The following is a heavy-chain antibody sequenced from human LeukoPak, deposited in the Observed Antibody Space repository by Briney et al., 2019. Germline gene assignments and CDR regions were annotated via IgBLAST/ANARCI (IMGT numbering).Heavy chain of an antibody. V-gene: IGHV4-38-2*02. Sequence: SETLSLTCTVSDDSISDYYRGWIRQPPGKGLEWIGSIYYSGSTYYNPSLKSRVTISVDTSKNQFSLKLSSVTAADTAVYYCASQRPLWFGALGGSFDPWGQGTLVTVSS. CDR1: DDSISDYY. CDR2: IYYSGST. CDR3: ASQRPLWFGALGGSFDP. D-gene: IGHD3-10*01. J-gene: IGHJ5*02.